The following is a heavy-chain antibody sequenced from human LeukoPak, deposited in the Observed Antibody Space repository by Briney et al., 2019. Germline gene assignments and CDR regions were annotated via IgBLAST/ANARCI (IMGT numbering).Heavy chain of an antibody. CDR1: VGTFCSDA. CDR2: IIPIFGTA. J-gene: IGHJ6*03. Sequence: ASVKVSCKDSVGTFCSDAISWVRQAPGQGLEWMGRIIPIFGTANYAQKFQGRVTITTDESTSTAYMELSSLRSEDTAVYYCARDECSGGSCYTGDYYYYMDVWGKGTTVTVSS. CDR3: ARDECSGGSCYTGDYYYYMDV. V-gene: IGHV1-69*05. D-gene: IGHD2-15*01.